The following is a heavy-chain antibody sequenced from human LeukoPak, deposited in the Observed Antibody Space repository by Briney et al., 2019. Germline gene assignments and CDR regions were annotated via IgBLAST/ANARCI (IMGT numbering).Heavy chain of an antibody. Sequence: GGSLRLSCAASGFTFSSYEMHWVRQAPGEGLEWVSYISSSGSTIYYADSVKGRFTISRDNAKNSLYLQMNSLRAEDTAVYYCARDYGGSSPFDYWGQGTLVTVSS. CDR3: ARDYGGSSPFDY. V-gene: IGHV3-48*03. CDR1: GFTFSSYE. J-gene: IGHJ4*02. D-gene: IGHD4-23*01. CDR2: ISSSGSTI.